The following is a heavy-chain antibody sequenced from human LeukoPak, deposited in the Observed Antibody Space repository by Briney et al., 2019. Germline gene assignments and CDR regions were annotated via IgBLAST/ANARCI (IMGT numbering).Heavy chain of an antibody. CDR3: ARDIVVPAAIWFDGYYYYGMDV. V-gene: IGHV4-61*02. CDR1: GGSISSGSYY. CDR2: IYTSGST. J-gene: IGHJ6*02. Sequence: SETLSLTCSVSGGSISSGSYYWNWIRQPAGKGLEWIGRIYTSGSTDYNPSLKSRVTISVDTSKNQFSLKLSSVTAADTAVYYCARDIVVPAAIWFDGYYYYGMDVWGQGTTVTVSS. D-gene: IGHD2-2*01.